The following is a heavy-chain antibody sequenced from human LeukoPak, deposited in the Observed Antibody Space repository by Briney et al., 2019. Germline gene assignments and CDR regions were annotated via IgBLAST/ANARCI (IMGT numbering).Heavy chain of an antibody. CDR2: MNPNSGNT. CDR1: GYTFTSYD. V-gene: IGHV1-8*01. D-gene: IGHD2-15*01. J-gene: IGHJ4*02. Sequence: ASVKVSCKASGYTFTSYDINWVRQATGQGLEWMGWMNPNSGNTGYAQKFQGRVTMTRNSSITTAYMELSSLRSEDTAVYYCARRHGRCSDGSCFYPDYWGQGTLVTVSS. CDR3: ARRHGRCSDGSCFYPDY.